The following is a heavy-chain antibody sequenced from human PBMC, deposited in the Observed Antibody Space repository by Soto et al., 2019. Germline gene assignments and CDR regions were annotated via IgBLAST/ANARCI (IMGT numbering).Heavy chain of an antibody. CDR3: VKGVQWELPLDY. Sequence: RASVKVSCKASGYTLTSFYMHWMRRAPGQGLEWMGVIDPSAGSTTYAQKFKGRVRMTRDTFTSTVFMELSSLRSEDTAVYYCVKGVQWELPLDYWGQGTLVTVSS. D-gene: IGHD1-26*01. CDR1: GYTLTSFY. V-gene: IGHV1-46*01. J-gene: IGHJ4*02. CDR2: IDPSAGST.